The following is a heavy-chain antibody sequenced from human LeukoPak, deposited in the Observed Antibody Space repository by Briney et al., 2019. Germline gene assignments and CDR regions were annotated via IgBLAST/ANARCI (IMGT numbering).Heavy chain of an antibody. V-gene: IGHV3-23*01. CDR3: AKSPSGDRYYFDY. CDR2: ISGSGGST. D-gene: IGHD4-17*01. J-gene: IGHJ4*02. Sequence: GGSLRVSCAASGFTFSSYAMSWVRQAPGKGLKWVSAISGSGGSTYYADSVKGRFTISRDNSKNTLYLQMNSLRAEDTAVYYCAKSPSGDRYYFDYWGQGTLVTVSS. CDR1: GFTFSSYA.